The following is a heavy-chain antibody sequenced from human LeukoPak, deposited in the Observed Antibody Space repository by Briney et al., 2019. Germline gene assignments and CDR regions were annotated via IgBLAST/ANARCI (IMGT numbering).Heavy chain of an antibody. V-gene: IGHV3-23*01. D-gene: IGHD4-17*01. CDR3: AKATVPHLIDY. Sequence: GGSLRLSCVASGFTFSSYAMNWVRQAPGKGLEWVSTSASGGSSYYADSVKGRFTISRDNSKNTLDLQMNSLGAEDTAVYYCAKATVPHLIDYWGQGTLVTVSS. CDR2: SASGGSS. CDR1: GFTFSSYA. J-gene: IGHJ4*02.